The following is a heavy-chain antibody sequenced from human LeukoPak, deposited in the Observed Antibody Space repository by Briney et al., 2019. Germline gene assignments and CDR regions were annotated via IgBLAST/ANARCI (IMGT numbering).Heavy chain of an antibody. V-gene: IGHV3-21*01. CDR3: ARDTQYYDSSGYYLGDY. Sequence: PGGSLRLSCAASGFTFSSYSMNWVRQAPGKGLEWVSSISSSSSYIYYADSVKGRFTISRDNAKNSLNLQMNSLRAEDTAVYYCARDTQYYDSSGYYLGDYWGQGTLVTVSS. D-gene: IGHD3-22*01. CDR2: ISSSSSYI. CDR1: GFTFSSYS. J-gene: IGHJ4*02.